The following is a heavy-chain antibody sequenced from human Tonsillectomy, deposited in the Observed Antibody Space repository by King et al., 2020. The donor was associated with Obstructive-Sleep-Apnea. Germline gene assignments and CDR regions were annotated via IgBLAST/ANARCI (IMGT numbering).Heavy chain of an antibody. CDR3: ARDSDGTMRSLMYYYGMDV. CDR2: ISYDGSNK. D-gene: IGHD1-7*01. CDR1: GFTFSSYA. V-gene: IGHV3-30*04. Sequence: VQLVESGGGVVHPGRSLRLSCAASGFTFSSYAMHWVRQAPGKGLEWVAVISYDGSNKYYADSVKGRFTISRDNSKNTLYLQMNSLRAEDTAVYYCARDSDGTMRSLMYYYGMDVWGQGTTVTVSS. J-gene: IGHJ6*02.